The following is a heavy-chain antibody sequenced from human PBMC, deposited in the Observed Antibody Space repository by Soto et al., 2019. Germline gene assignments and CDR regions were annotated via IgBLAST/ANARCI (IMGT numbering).Heavy chain of an antibody. CDR1: GGSISSYY. V-gene: IGHV4-59*01. CDR3: ARTINDYGDYAFDY. Sequence: QVQLQESGPGLVKPSETLSLTCTVSGGSISSYYWSWIRQPPGKGLEWIGYIYYSGSTNYNPSLKSRVTISVDTSKNQFSLKRSSVTAADTAVYYCARTINDYGDYAFDYWGQGTLVTVSS. D-gene: IGHD4-17*01. J-gene: IGHJ4*02. CDR2: IYYSGST.